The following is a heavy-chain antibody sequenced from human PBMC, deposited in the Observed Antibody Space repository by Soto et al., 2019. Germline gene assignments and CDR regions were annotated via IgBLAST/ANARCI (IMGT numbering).Heavy chain of an antibody. Sequence: HPGGSLRLSCAASGFTFSSNAMSWVRQAPGKGLEWVSGISSSGGSTYYADSVKGRFTISRDNSKNMLYLQMNNLRAEDTAVYYCAKAQGGSYFGYWGQGTLVTVSS. J-gene: IGHJ4*02. CDR1: GFTFSSNA. V-gene: IGHV3-23*01. D-gene: IGHD2-15*01. CDR3: AKAQGGSYFGY. CDR2: ISSSGGST.